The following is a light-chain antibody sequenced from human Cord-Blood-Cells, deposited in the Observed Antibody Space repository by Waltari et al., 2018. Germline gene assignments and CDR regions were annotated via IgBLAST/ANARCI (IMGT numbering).Light chain of an antibody. CDR3: SSYTSSSTFVV. Sequence: QSALTQPASVSGSPGQSITISCTGTSSNVGGYNYVSGYQQHPGNAPKLLIYDVSNRPSGFSKRFSGSKSGNTASLTISGLQAEDEADYYCSSYTSSSTFVVFGGGTKLTVL. J-gene: IGLJ2*01. CDR1: SSNVGGYNY. V-gene: IGLV2-14*01. CDR2: DVS.